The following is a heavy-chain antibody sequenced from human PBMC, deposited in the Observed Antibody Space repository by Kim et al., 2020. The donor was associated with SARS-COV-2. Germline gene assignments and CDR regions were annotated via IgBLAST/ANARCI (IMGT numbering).Heavy chain of an antibody. Sequence: SETLSLTCTVSGGSISSGGYYWSWIRQHPGKGLEWIGYIYYSGSTYYNPSLKSRVTISVDTSKNQFSLKLSSVTAADTAVYYCARYHTGWFDPWGQGTLVTVSS. CDR2: IYYSGST. D-gene: IGHD2-2*01. CDR3: ARYHTGWFDP. V-gene: IGHV4-31*03. CDR1: GGSISSGGYY. J-gene: IGHJ5*02.